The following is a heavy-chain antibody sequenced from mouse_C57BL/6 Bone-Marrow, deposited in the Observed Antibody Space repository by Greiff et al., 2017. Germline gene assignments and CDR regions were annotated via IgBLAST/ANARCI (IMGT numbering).Heavy chain of an antibody. D-gene: IGHD4-1*01. CDR3: TTDWDWVAY. CDR2: IDPENGYT. CDR1: GFNIKDDY. J-gene: IGHJ3*01. V-gene: IGHV14-4*01. Sequence: VQLQQSGAELVRPGASVKLSCTASGFNIKDDYMHWVKQRPEQGLEWIGWIDPENGYTEYASKFQGKATITADTSSNTAYLQLSSLTSEDTAVYYCTTDWDWVAYWGQGTLVTVSA.